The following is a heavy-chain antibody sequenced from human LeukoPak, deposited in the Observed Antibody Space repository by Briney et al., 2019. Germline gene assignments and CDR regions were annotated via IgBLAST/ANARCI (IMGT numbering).Heavy chain of an antibody. V-gene: IGHV3-21*01. D-gene: IGHD2-2*02. J-gene: IGHJ4*02. Sequence: GGSLRLSCAASGFTFSSYSMNWVRQAPGKGWGWFSSISSSSSYIYYADSEKGRFTISRDNAKNSLYLQMNSLRAEDTAVYYCARDNCSSTSCYTFFDYWGQGTLVTVSS. CDR3: ARDNCSSTSCYTFFDY. CDR2: ISSSSSYI. CDR1: GFTFSSYS.